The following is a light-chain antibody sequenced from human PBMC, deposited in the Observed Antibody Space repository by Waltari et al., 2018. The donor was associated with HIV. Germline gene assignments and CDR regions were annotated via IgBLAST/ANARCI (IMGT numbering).Light chain of an antibody. J-gene: IGLJ2*01. V-gene: IGLV2-8*01. CDR3: SSYAGSNNLV. CDR1: SSDVGGYNY. Sequence: SALTQPHSASGSPGQSVTISCPGTSSDVGGYNYVSWYQQHPGKAPKLMIYEVHKRPSGVPDRFSGSKSGNTASLTVSGLQAEDEADYYCSSYAGSNNLVFGGGTKLTVL. CDR2: EVH.